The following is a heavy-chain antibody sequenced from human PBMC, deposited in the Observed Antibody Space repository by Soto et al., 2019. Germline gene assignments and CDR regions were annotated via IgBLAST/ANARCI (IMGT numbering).Heavy chain of an antibody. Sequence: GGSLRLSCAASGFTASGNYMSWVRQSPGKGLEWVSVIYSGGSTYYADSVKGRFTISRDNSKNTLYLQMNSLRAEDTAVYYCARGWLRFSYYYYGMDVWGQGTTVTVSS. V-gene: IGHV3-53*01. CDR1: GFTASGNY. CDR2: IYSGGST. D-gene: IGHD5-12*01. CDR3: ARGWLRFSYYYYGMDV. J-gene: IGHJ6*02.